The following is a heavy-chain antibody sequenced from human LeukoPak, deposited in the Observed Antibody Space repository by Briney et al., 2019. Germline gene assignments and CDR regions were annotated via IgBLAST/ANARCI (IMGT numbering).Heavy chain of an antibody. CDR3: AREGAGYCSGINCWKWFDP. V-gene: IGHV3-74*01. Sequence: GGSLRHSCAASGFTFGSHWMNWVREAPGKGPVWVSRINGDGSTTVYADSVQGRFSISRDNAKSTLYLHMNSLRAEDTAVYYCAREGAGYCSGINCWKWFDPWGQGTLVTVSS. D-gene: IGHD2-15*01. CDR1: GFTFGSHW. J-gene: IGHJ5*02. CDR2: INGDGSTT.